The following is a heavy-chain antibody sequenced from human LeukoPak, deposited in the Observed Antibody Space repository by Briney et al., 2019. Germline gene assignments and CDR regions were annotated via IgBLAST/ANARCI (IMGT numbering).Heavy chain of an antibody. CDR3: ARGRLQDYYYYMDV. Sequence: SETLSLTCTVSGVSISSYYWSWIRQPPGKGLEWIGYIYTSGSTNYNPSLKSRVTISVDTSKNQFSLKLSSVTAADTAVYYCARGRLQDYYYYMDVWGKGTTVTVSS. CDR2: IYTSGST. J-gene: IGHJ6*03. D-gene: IGHD4-11*01. CDR1: GVSISSYY. V-gene: IGHV4-4*09.